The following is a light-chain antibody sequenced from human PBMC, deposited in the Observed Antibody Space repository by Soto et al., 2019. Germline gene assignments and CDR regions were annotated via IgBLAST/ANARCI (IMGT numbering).Light chain of an antibody. CDR2: GAS. CDR3: QQRGT. V-gene: IGKV3-20*01. CDR1: QSVSASF. Sequence: EIVLTQSPGTLSLSPGERATLSCRASQSVSASFLAWYQQKPGQAPRLLIYGASSRATGIPDRFSGSGSGTDFTLTISRLEPEDPAVYYCQQRGTFGHGTKLEIK. J-gene: IGKJ2*02.